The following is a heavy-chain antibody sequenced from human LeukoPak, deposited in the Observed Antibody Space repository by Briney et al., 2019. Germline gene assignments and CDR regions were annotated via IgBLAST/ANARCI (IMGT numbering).Heavy chain of an antibody. J-gene: IGHJ4*02. CDR1: GFTFSSYG. Sequence: PGGSLRLSCAASGFTFSSYGMHWVRQAPGKGLEWVAFIRYDGSNKYYADSVKGRFTISRDNSENTLYLQMNSLRAEDTAVYYCARSTMVRGVRYFDYWGQGTLVTVSS. CDR3: ARSTMVRGVRYFDY. V-gene: IGHV3-30*02. CDR2: IRYDGSNK. D-gene: IGHD3-10*01.